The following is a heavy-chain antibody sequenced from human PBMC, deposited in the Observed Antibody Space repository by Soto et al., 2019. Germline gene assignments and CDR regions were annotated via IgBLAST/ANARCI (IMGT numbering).Heavy chain of an antibody. Sequence: GQLVQSGAEVKRPGASVKVSCRASGYTFTSYGISWVRQAPGQGLEWMGWISAYNGDTTLSQKFEARVSMPPGTSTNPADLDLRRLRSDDTADYYCAMDPFTTKALVTWAFDIWGQGTMVTVSS. CDR1: GYTFTSYG. J-gene: IGHJ3*02. CDR2: ISAYNGDT. V-gene: IGHV1-18*01. CDR3: AMDPFTTKALVTWAFDI. D-gene: IGHD5-18*01.